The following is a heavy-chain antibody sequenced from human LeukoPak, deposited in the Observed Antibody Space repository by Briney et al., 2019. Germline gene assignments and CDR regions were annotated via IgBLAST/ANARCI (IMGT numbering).Heavy chain of an antibody. CDR1: GDSISGYY. CDR2: ICYSGST. V-gene: IGHV4-59*01. D-gene: IGHD3-9*01. J-gene: IGHJ4*02. Sequence: SETLSLTCSVSGDSISGYYWSWIRQPPGKGLEWIAYICYSGSTNYNPSLKSRVTISLDTSKNQFSLKLSSVTTADTAVYYCARMPDILTGLDSWGQGTLVTVSS. CDR3: ARMPDILTGLDS.